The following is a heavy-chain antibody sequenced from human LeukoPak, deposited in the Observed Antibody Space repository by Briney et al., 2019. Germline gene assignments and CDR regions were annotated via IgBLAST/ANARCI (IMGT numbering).Heavy chain of an antibody. CDR3: AIKYYYYYGMDV. CDR2: IDPSDSYT. CDR1: GYSFTSYW. J-gene: IGHJ6*02. V-gene: IGHV5-10-1*01. Sequence: GESLKISCKGSGYSFTSYWISWVRQMPGEGLEWMGRIDPSDSYTNYSPSFQGHVTISADKSISTAYLQWSSLKASDTAMYYCAIKYYYYYGMDVWGQGTTVTVSS.